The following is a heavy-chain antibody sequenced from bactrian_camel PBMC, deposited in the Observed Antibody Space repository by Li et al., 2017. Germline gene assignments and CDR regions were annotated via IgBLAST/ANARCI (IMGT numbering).Heavy chain of an antibody. D-gene: IGHD5*01. CDR3: GAGVPGSWFGY. V-gene: IGHV3S31*01. CDR1: GFTFSTSA. J-gene: IGHJ6*01. Sequence: VQLVESGGELVQPGGSLRLSCATSGFTFSTSAMTWVRQAPGKGLEWVSGISAGGSSKYYADAVKGRFTISTDNAKNTLYLQLNSLKTEDTAMYYCGAGVPGSWFGYWGQGTQVTVS. CDR2: ISAGGSSK.